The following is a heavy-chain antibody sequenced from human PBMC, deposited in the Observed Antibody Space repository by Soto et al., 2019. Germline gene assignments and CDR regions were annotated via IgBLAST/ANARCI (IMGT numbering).Heavy chain of an antibody. Sequence: QVQLVESGGGLVKPGGSLRLSCAASGFTFSDYSMSWIRQAPGKGLEWVSYISSSGSTIYYADSVKGRFTISRDNAKNSLYLQMNSLRAEDTAVYYCARVEIIVVSEEGMLGAFDIWGQGTMVTVSS. CDR1: GFTFSDYS. J-gene: IGHJ3*02. CDR2: ISSSGSTI. CDR3: ARVEIIVVSEEGMLGAFDI. D-gene: IGHD2-21*01. V-gene: IGHV3-11*01.